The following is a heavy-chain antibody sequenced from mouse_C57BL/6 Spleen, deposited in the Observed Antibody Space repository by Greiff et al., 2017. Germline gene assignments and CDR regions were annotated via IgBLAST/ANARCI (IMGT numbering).Heavy chain of an antibody. V-gene: IGHV5-9*01. CDR3: AIYYVSRGFDY. D-gene: IGHD1-1*01. Sequence: EVKLMESGGGLVKPGGSLKLSCAASGFTFSSYTMSWVRQTPEKRLEWVATISGGGGNTYYPDSVKGRFTISRDNAKNTLYLQMSSLRSEDTALYYCAIYYVSRGFDYWGQGTTLTVSS. CDR2: ISGGGGNT. J-gene: IGHJ2*01. CDR1: GFTFSSYT.